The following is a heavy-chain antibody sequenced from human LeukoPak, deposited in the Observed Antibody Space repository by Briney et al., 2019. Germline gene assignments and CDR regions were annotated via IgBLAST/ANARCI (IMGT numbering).Heavy chain of an antibody. J-gene: IGHJ4*02. CDR3: ARDGTYGDYATLFDY. D-gene: IGHD4-17*01. CDR2: ISSSSSTI. V-gene: IGHV3-48*01. CDR1: GFTFSSYS. Sequence: PGGSLRLSCAAPGFTFSSYSMNWVRQAPGKGLEWVSYISSSSSTIYYADSVKGRFTISRDNAKNSLYLQMNSLRAEDTAVYYCARDGTYGDYATLFDYWGQGTLVTVSS.